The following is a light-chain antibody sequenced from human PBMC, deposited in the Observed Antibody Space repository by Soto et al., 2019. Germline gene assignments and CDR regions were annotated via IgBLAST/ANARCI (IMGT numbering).Light chain of an antibody. V-gene: IGKV1-5*01. CDR1: QGSSNW. J-gene: IGKJ1*01. CDR3: QQYDSFPWT. CDR2: DDS. Sequence: DIPMTQSPSTLSASVGDRVTITCRASQGSSNWLAWYQQKPGKPPKLLIYDDSGLDSGVPSRFSGSGYGTEFTLTISGLQPEEFATFYCQQYDSFPWTVGQGTNVDIK.